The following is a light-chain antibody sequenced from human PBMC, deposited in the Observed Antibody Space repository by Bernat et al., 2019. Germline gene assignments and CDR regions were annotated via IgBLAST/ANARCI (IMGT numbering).Light chain of an antibody. CDR3: SSDAGSNIKWV. Sequence: QSALTQPPSASGSPGQSVTISCTGTSSDVGGYNYVSWYQQHPGKAPKLMIYEVSKRPSGVPDRFSGSKSGNTASLTVSGLQAEDEADYYCSSDAGSNIKWVFGGGTKLTVL. CDR2: EVS. CDR1: SSDVGGYNY. V-gene: IGLV2-8*01. J-gene: IGLJ3*02.